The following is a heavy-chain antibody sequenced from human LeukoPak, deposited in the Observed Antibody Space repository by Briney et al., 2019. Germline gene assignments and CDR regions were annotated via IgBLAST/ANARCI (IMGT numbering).Heavy chain of an antibody. V-gene: IGHV1-8*01. CDR3: ARMRGYSLGYWYLDV. CDR2: MNPTSGYT. D-gene: IGHD5-18*01. Sequence: ASVKVSCKAAGYTFTSHDMNWVRQAAGQGLEWMGWMNPTSGYTGYAQKFQGRITLTRDTSISTAYMELSSLRSDDTAVYYCARMRGYSLGYWYLDVWGRGTLVSVPS. CDR1: GYTFTSHD. J-gene: IGHJ2*01.